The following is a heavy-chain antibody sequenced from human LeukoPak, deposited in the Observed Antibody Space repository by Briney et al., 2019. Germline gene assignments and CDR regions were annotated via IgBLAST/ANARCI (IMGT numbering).Heavy chain of an antibody. CDR1: GLTFSTYW. J-gene: IGHJ4*02. Sequence: PGGSLRLSCAVSGLTFSTYWMHWVRQAPGKGLAWVARINPDGSIRTYANSVQGRVTISRDTAKDTLFLQMNSLRAEDTAVYYCAREARVGGALQYLGQGTPVTVSS. D-gene: IGHD1-26*01. CDR3: AREARVGGALQY. V-gene: IGHV3-74*03. CDR2: INPDGSIR.